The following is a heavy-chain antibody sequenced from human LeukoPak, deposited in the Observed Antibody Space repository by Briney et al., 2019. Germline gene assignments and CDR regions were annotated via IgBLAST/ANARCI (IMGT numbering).Heavy chain of an antibody. J-gene: IGHJ3*02. CDR2: ISSSSSYL. D-gene: IGHD3-3*01. CDR3: ARDNVLRFLEWLPTGAFDI. V-gene: IGHV3-21*01. Sequence: GGSLRFSCAASGFTFSSYSMNWVRQAPGKGLEWVSSISSSSSYLYYADSVKGRFTISRDNAKNSLYLQMNSLRAEDTAVYYCARDNVLRFLEWLPTGAFDIWGQGTMVTVSS. CDR1: GFTFSSYS.